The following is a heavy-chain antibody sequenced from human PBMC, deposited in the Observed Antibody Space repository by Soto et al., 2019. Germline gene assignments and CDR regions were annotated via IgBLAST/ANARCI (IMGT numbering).Heavy chain of an antibody. J-gene: IGHJ4*02. CDR1: GGSISSGDYY. Sequence: SETLSLTCTVSGGSISSGDYYWSWIRQPPGKGLEWIGYIYHSENTYYNPSLKSRVTISVDTSKNQFSLKLSSVTAADTAVYYCARGATYDTLTGSYTLFDYWGQGTLVTVSS. CDR2: IYHSENT. D-gene: IGHD3-9*01. CDR3: ARGATYDTLTGSYTLFDY. V-gene: IGHV4-30-4*01.